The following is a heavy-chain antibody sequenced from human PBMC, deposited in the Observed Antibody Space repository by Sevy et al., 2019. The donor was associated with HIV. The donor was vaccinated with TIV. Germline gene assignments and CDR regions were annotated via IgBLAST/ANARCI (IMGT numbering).Heavy chain of an antibody. CDR1: GGSFSGYY. V-gene: IGHV4-34*01. J-gene: IGHJ5*02. D-gene: IGHD2-15*01. Sequence: TLSLTCAVYGGSFSGYYWSWIRQPPGKGLEWIGEINHSGSTNYNPSLKSRVTISVDMSKNQFSLKLSSVTAADTAVYYCARGRLGYCSGGSCLRRDWFDPWGQGTLVTVSS. CDR2: INHSGST. CDR3: ARGRLGYCSGGSCLRRDWFDP.